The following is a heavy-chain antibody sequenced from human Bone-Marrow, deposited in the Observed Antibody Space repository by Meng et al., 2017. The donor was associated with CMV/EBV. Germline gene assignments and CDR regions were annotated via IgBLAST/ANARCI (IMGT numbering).Heavy chain of an antibody. CDR3: ARGPSGSYFRPFDY. D-gene: IGHD1-26*01. V-gene: IGHV1-18*01. CDR2: ISAYNGDT. Sequence: QVQLVQSGAEVKKPGASVKVSCKASGYTFTSYGISWVRQAPGQGLEWVGWISAYNGDTNYAQKLQGRVTMTTDTSTNSAYMELRSLRSDNTAVYYCARGPSGSYFRPFDYWGQGTLVTVSS. CDR1: GYTFTSYG. J-gene: IGHJ4*02.